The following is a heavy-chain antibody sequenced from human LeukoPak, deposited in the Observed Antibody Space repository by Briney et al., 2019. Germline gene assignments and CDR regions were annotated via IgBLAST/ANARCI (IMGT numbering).Heavy chain of an antibody. CDR2: ISAYNGNT. D-gene: IGHD6-19*01. V-gene: IGHV1-18*01. Sequence: ASVKVSCKASGYTFTSYGISWVRQAPGQGLERMGWISAYNGNTNYAQKLQGRVTMTTDTSTSTAYMELRSLRSDDTAVYYCARGPVAGYSSGWYRGRAFDIWGQGKMVTVSS. J-gene: IGHJ3*02. CDR3: ARGPVAGYSSGWYRGRAFDI. CDR1: GYTFTSYG.